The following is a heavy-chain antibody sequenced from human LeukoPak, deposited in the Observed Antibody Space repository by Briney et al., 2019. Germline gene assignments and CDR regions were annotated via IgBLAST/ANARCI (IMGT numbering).Heavy chain of an antibody. V-gene: IGHV3-23*01. Sequence: GGSLRLSCAASGFTFSIYAMNWVRQAPGKGLEWVSSISGSGGTTYYADSVKGRFTISRDNSKNTLYLQMNSLRAEDTAVYYCAKDGMAVAGNADYWGQGTLVTVSS. D-gene: IGHD6-19*01. J-gene: IGHJ4*02. CDR1: GFTFSIYA. CDR3: AKDGMAVAGNADY. CDR2: ISGSGGTT.